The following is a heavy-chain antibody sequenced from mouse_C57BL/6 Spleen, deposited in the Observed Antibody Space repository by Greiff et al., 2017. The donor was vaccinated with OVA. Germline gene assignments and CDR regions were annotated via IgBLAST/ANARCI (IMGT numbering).Heavy chain of an antibody. CDR1: GYAFSSSW. CDR2: IYPGDGDT. J-gene: IGHJ4*01. Sequence: QVQLQQPGAELVKPGASVKVSCKASGYAFSSSWMNWVKQRPGKGLEWIGRIYPGDGDTNYNGKFKGKATLTADKSSSTAYRQLSSLTSEDSAVYVCARSGSSKYYYAMDYWGQGTSVTVSS. V-gene: IGHV1-82*01. CDR3: ARSGSSKYYYAMDY. D-gene: IGHD1-1*01.